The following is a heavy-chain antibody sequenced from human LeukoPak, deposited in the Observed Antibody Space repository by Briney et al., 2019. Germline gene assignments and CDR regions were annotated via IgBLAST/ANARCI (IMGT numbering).Heavy chain of an antibody. D-gene: IGHD3-10*01. V-gene: IGHV4-59*08. CDR1: GGSISSYY. CDR2: IYYSGST. CDR3: ARLRYTPGDGSGSYYRHFDY. Sequence: SETLSLTCTVSGGSISSYYWSWIRQPPGKGLEWIGYIYYSGSTNYNPSLKSRVTISVDTSKNQFSLKLSSVTAADTAVYYCARLRYTPGDGSGSYYRHFDYWGQGTLVTVSS. J-gene: IGHJ4*02.